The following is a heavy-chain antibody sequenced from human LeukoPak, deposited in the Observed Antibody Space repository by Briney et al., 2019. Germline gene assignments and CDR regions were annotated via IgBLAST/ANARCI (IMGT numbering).Heavy chain of an antibody. Sequence: ASVKVSCKASGYSFTDYFLHWVRQAPGQGLEWMGWINPKSGATNYAQRFQGRVTMTSDTSITTANMELSRLTSDDMAVYWCARGYEYRWFDPWGQGTLVTVSS. V-gene: IGHV1-2*02. J-gene: IGHJ5*02. D-gene: IGHD3-16*01. CDR2: INPKSGAT. CDR1: GYSFTDYF. CDR3: ARGYEYRWFDP.